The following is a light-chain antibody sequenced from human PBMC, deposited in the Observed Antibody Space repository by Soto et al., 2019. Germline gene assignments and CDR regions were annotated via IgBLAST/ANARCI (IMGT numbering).Light chain of an antibody. V-gene: IGLV2-14*01. CDR3: SSYTSSSTLVV. Sequence: QSALTQPASVSGSPGQSITISCTGSSSDVGGYNHVSWYQQDPGKAPKLMVYDVNNRPSGVSSRFSGSKSGNTASLTISGLQAEDEADYYCSSYTSSSTLVVFGGGTKLTVL. J-gene: IGLJ2*01. CDR1: SSDVGGYNH. CDR2: DVN.